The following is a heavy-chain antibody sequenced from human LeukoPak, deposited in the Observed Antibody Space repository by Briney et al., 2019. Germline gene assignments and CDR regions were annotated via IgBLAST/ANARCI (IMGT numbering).Heavy chain of an antibody. D-gene: IGHD4-17*01. Sequence: GRSLRLSCGASGFTFDDYAMHWVRQAPGKGLEWVSGISWNSGSIGYADSVKGRFTISRDNAKNSLYLQMNSLRAEDMALYYCAKDSGDYLDYMDVWGKGTTVTVSS. CDR3: AKDSGDYLDYMDV. J-gene: IGHJ6*03. CDR2: ISWNSGSI. CDR1: GFTFDDYA. V-gene: IGHV3-9*03.